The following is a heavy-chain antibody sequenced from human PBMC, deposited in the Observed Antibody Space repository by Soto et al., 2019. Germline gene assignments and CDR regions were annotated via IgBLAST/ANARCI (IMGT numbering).Heavy chain of an antibody. D-gene: IGHD3-22*01. CDR1: GFSLSTSGMC. V-gene: IGHV2-70*01. J-gene: IGHJ6*02. CDR3: ARIRRGYYDSSGYYFPYYYYGMDV. Sequence: ESGPTLVNPTQTLTLTCTFSGFSLSTSGMCVSWIRQPPGKALEWLALIDWDDDKYYSTSLKTRLTISKDTSKNQVVLTMTNMDPVDTATYYCARIRRGYYDSSGYYFPYYYYGMDVWGQGTTVTVSS. CDR2: IDWDDDK.